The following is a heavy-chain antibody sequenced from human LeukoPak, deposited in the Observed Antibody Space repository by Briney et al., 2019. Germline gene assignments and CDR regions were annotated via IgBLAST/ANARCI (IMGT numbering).Heavy chain of an antibody. CDR1: GGSISSYH. V-gene: IGHV4-4*07. J-gene: IGHJ6*03. D-gene: IGHD3-22*01. CDR3: ARLKFYDSTGYSPGHYMDV. CDR2: MFASGST. Sequence: PSETLSLTCTVSGGSISSYHWSWIRQPAGKGLEWIGRMFASGSTNYNPSLKSRVTMSVDTSKNQFALKLSAVTAADTAVYYCARLKFYDSTGYSPGHYMDVWGKGTTVTVSS.